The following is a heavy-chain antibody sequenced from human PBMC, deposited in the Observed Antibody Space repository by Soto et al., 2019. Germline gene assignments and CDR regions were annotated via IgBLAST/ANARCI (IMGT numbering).Heavy chain of an antibody. J-gene: IGHJ4*02. CDR1: VGSFTNSSYY. CDR2: VYYRGRS. CDR3: VSQRTTVPTQAYFDY. Sequence: ETLSLTCTVSVGSFTNSSYYWGWILQSPGKGLEWIGSVYYRGRSYSKSSVKSRVTISVDTSKSRFSLSLNSVTASDTAVYFCVSQRTTVPTQAYFDYWGPGALVTVSS. D-gene: IGHD4-17*01. V-gene: IGHV4-39*01.